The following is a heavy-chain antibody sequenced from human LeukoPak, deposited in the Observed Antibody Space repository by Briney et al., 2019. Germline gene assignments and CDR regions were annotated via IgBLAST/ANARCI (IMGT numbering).Heavy chain of an antibody. CDR1: GYTFTGYY. V-gene: IGHV1-2*02. CDR3: ARESDPNEYYYGSDNYYYGMDV. D-gene: IGHD3-10*01. J-gene: IGHJ6*02. CDR2: INPNSGGT. Sequence: ASVKVSCKASGYTFTGYYIHWVRQAPGQGLEWMGWINPNSGGTNYAQKFQGRVTMTRDTSLSTAYMELSRLRSDDTAVYYCARESDPNEYYYGSDNYYYGMDVWGQGTTVTVSS.